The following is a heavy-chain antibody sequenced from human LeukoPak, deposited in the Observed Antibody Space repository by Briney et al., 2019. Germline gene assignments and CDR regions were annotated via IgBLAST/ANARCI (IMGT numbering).Heavy chain of an antibody. CDR2: ISSSSSSM. V-gene: IGHV3-48*02. J-gene: IGHJ4*02. CDR3: ARFTGYNSGWPFDY. D-gene: IGHD6-19*01. CDR1: GFTFSSYS. Sequence: PAGTLRLTCAASGFTFSSYSMNWVRQAPGKGLEWVSYISSSSSSMFYADSVRGRFTISRDNAKNSLYLQMNSPRDEDTAVYYCARFTGYNSGWPFDYWGQGTLVTVSS.